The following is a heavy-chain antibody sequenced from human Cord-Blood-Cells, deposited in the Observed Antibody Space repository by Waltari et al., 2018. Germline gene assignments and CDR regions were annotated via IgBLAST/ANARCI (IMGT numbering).Heavy chain of an antibody. D-gene: IGHD3-3*01. CDR2: IIPIFGTA. CDR3: AVTIFGVVINPSFDY. CDR1: GGTFSSYA. V-gene: IGHV1-69*06. J-gene: IGHJ4*02. Sequence: QVQLVQSGAEVKKPGSSVKVSCKASGGTFSSYASSWVRQAPGQGLEWMGGIIPIFGTANYAQKFQGRVTITADKSTSTAYMELSSLRSEDTAVYYCAVTIFGVVINPSFDYWGQGTLVTVSS.